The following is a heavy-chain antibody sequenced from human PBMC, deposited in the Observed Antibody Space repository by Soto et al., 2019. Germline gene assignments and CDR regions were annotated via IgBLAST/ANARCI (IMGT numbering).Heavy chain of an antibody. V-gene: IGHV3-23*01. Sequence: GESLKISCAASGFTLSSYAMSWVRQPPGEGLEWVSEISGSGGDTVYSDSVKGRFTISRDNSKNTVYLQMNSLRAEDTAVYYCARDGRIAARPDYYYGMDVWGQGTTVTVSS. CDR1: GFTLSSYA. CDR2: ISGSGGDT. CDR3: ARDGRIAARPDYYYGMDV. D-gene: IGHD6-6*01. J-gene: IGHJ6*02.